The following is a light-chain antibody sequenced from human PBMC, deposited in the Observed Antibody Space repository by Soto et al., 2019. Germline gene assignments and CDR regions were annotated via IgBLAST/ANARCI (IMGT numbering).Light chain of an antibody. Sequence: QSALAQPPSASESPGQSVAISCTGTTSDVGGYNFVSWYQQHPGKAPKLIIYEATKRPSGVPDRFSGAWSGNTASLIVSGLQAEDEADYYCSAFAGSEGYVFGSGTKLTVL. V-gene: IGLV2-8*01. J-gene: IGLJ1*01. CDR3: SAFAGSEGYV. CDR2: EAT. CDR1: TSDVGGYNF.